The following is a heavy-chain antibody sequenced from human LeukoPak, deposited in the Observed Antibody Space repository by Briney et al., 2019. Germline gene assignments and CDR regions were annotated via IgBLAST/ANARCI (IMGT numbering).Heavy chain of an antibody. CDR3: ARCNNPYYYYYYMDV. CDR2: IGSSDSPI. V-gene: IGHV3-48*01. Sequence: PGGSLRLSXAAYGFTFSRNSMNWVRQAPGKGLELLSYIGSSDSPIYYADSVKGRFTISRDNANNLLYLQMNSLIAEGTAVYYCARCNNPYYYYYYMDVWGKGTTVTVSS. J-gene: IGHJ6*03. D-gene: IGHD1/OR15-1a*01. CDR1: GFTFSRNS.